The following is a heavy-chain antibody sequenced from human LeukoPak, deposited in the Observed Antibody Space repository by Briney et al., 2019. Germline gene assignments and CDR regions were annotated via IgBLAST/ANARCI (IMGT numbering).Heavy chain of an antibody. V-gene: IGHV3-48*01. Sequence: GGSLRLSCAASGFTFSSYSMNWVRQAPGKGLEWVAYISSGGSTIYYADSVRGRFTISRDSARNSLYLQMNSLRAEDTAVYYCARDLRVTGTMVDYYNGMDVWGQGTTVTVSS. CDR1: GFTFSSYS. CDR2: ISSGGSTI. D-gene: IGHD1-7*01. J-gene: IGHJ6*02. CDR3: ARDLRVTGTMVDYYNGMDV.